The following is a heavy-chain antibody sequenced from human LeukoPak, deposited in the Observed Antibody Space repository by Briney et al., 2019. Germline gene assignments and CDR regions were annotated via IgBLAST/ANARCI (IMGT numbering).Heavy chain of an antibody. D-gene: IGHD3-9*01. CDR3: AVSYYDILTGLGGVDY. Sequence: PGGSLRLSCAASGFTFSSYEMNWVRQAPGKGLEWVSHISSSGSTIYYADSVKGRFTISRDNAKNSLYLQMNSLRAEDTAVYYCAVSYYDILTGLGGVDYWGQGTLVTVSS. CDR1: GFTFSSYE. V-gene: IGHV3-48*03. CDR2: ISSSGSTI. J-gene: IGHJ4*02.